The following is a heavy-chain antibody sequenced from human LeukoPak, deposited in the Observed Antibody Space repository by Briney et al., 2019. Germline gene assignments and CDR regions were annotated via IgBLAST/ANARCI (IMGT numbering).Heavy chain of an antibody. D-gene: IGHD4/OR15-4a*01. CDR3: ARAIGANSHFDY. CDR1: GYSISSGYC. CDR2: ICHSGNT. J-gene: IGHJ4*02. V-gene: IGHV4-38-2*02. Sequence: SETLSLTCTVSGYSISSGYCWGWIRQPPGKGLEWIGIICHSGNTYYNPSLKSRVTISVDTSKNQFSLKLSSVTAADTAVYNCARAIGANSHFDYWGQGTLVTVSS.